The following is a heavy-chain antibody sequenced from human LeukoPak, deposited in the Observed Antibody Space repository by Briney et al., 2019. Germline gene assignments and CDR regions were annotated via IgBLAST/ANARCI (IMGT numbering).Heavy chain of an antibody. J-gene: IGHJ3*02. D-gene: IGHD3-3*01. CDR1: GFTFSSYW. Sequence: GGSLRLSCAASGFTFSSYWLSWVRQAPGRGLEWVANINLHGNEKYYVDSVKGRFTISRDNAKNSLYLQMNSLRAEDTAVYYCARDLTYPYYDFWSGYGAFGIWGQGTMVTVSS. CDR3: ARDLTYPYYDFWSGYGAFGI. CDR2: INLHGNEK. V-gene: IGHV3-7*01.